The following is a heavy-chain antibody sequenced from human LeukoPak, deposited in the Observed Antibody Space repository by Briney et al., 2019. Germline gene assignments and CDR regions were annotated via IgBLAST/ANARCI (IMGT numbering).Heavy chain of an antibody. V-gene: IGHV4-39*01. CDR1: GGSISSSSYY. J-gene: IGHJ5*02. Sequence: SETLSLTCTVSGGSISSSSYYWGWIRQPPGKGVEWIGSIYYSGSPYYNPSLKSRVTISVDTSKNQFSLKLSSVTAADTAVYYCAITSSGYYYGSFDPWGQGTLVTVSS. D-gene: IGHD3-22*01. CDR2: IYYSGSP. CDR3: AITSSGYYYGSFDP.